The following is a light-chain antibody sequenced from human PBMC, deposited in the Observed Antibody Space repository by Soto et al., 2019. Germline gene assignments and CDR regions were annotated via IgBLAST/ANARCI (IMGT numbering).Light chain of an antibody. J-gene: IGLJ3*02. CDR3: CSYTSSTTRV. V-gene: IGLV2-14*01. CDR1: SSDIGRYNY. CDR2: EVS. Sequence: QSALTQPASVSGSPGQSITISCTGTSSDIGRYNYVSWYQQQPGKAPKVIIYEVSNRPSGVSNRFSGSKSGNTASLTISGLQAADEADYYCCSYTSSTTRVFGGGTKVTVL.